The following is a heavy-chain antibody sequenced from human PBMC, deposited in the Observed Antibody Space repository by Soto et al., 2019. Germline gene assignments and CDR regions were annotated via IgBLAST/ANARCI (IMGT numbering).Heavy chain of an antibody. CDR2: ITSRSTYI. CDR3: ARQGHMDV. CDR1: GFTFSAYT. Sequence: EVQLVESGGGLVKPGGSLKLPYVASGFTFSAYTMTWVRQAPGKGLAWVSSITSRSTYIYFTDSLKGRFPISRDNVKNSLYLQMNSLRGEDTAVYYCARQGHMDVWGQGTTVTVSS. J-gene: IGHJ6*02. V-gene: IGHV3-21*02.